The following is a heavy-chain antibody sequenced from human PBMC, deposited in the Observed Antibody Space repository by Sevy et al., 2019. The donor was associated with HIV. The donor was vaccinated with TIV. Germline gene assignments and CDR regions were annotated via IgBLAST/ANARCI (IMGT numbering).Heavy chain of an antibody. D-gene: IGHD6-13*01. CDR2: INQHGSKK. Sequence: GGSLRLSCAASGFPLSSYWMTWVRQAPGKGLEWVANINQHGSKKYYLDSVKGRFTISRDNAKNSVYLKMNSLRAEDTAIYSCAREIAGAGSYWGQGTLVTVSS. V-gene: IGHV3-7*01. J-gene: IGHJ4*02. CDR1: GFPLSSYW. CDR3: AREIAGAGSY.